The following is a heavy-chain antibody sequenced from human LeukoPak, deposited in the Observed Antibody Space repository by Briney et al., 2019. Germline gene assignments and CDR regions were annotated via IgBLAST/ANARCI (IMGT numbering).Heavy chain of an antibody. D-gene: IGHD6-6*01. V-gene: IGHV3-74*01. CDR3: ARNARPYYYYGVDV. CDR2: INSDGSRI. Sequence: GGSLRLSCAASGFTFSSYWMHWVRQAPGKGLVWISRINSDGSRISYADSVKGRFTISRDNAKNTLDLQMNSLRAEDTGVYYCARNARPYYYYGVDVWGQGTTVTVSS. J-gene: IGHJ6*02. CDR1: GFTFSSYW.